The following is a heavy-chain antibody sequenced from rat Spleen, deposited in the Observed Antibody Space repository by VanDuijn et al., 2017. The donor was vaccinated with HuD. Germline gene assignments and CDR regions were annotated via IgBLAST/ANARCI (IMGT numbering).Heavy chain of an antibody. V-gene: IGHV5-22*01. D-gene: IGHD1-11*01. J-gene: IGHJ2*01. Sequence: EVQLVESGGGLVQPGRSLKLSCAASGFTFTDYAMYWFRQAPKKGLEWVTSISYEGDNTYYGDSVMGRFTISRDNAKNTLYLQMNSLRSEDTATYYCARGYTLDYWGQGVMVTVSS. CDR2: ISYEGDNT. CDR3: ARGYTLDY. CDR1: GFTFTDYA.